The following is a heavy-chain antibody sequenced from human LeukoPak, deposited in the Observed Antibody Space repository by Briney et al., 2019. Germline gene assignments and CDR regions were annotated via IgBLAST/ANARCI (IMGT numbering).Heavy chain of an antibody. D-gene: IGHD6-19*01. CDR1: GFTVSSYY. Sequence: GGALRLSCAASGFTVSSYYMSWIRQAPGKGLEWVSVIYSGGSTYYVDSLKGRFTISRDNSKNTLYLEMNSLRAEDTAVYYCARGRIAVAAGVNWGQGTLVTVSS. V-gene: IGHV3-66*01. CDR3: ARGRIAVAAGVN. J-gene: IGHJ4*02. CDR2: IYSGGST.